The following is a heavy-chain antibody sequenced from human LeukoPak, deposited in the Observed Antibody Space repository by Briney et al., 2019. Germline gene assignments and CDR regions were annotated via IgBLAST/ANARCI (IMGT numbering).Heavy chain of an antibody. CDR2: IWYDGSNK. CDR3: ARERGYYDSSGYYEY. Sequence: GGSLRLSCAASGFTFSSYGMHWVRQAPGKGLEWVAVIWYDGSNKYYADSVKGRFTISRDNSKHTLYLQMNSLRAEDTAVYYCARERGYYDSSGYYEYWGQGTLVTVSS. CDR1: GFTFSSYG. J-gene: IGHJ4*02. D-gene: IGHD3-22*01. V-gene: IGHV3-30*19.